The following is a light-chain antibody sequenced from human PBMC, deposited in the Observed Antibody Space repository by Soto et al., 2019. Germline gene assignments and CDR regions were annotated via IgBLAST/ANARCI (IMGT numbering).Light chain of an antibody. CDR1: HGVDSGY. CDR2: GTS. V-gene: IGKV3-20*01. J-gene: IGKJ1*01. Sequence: EFVLTQSPGTLSLSPGDRATLSCRASHGVDSGYLAWYQQKAGQAPRLLIYGTSRRAPGIPDRFSGGGSGTYFTLTISRLEPEDFAVYYCQQYGSSPLFGQGTQVEVK. CDR3: QQYGSSPL.